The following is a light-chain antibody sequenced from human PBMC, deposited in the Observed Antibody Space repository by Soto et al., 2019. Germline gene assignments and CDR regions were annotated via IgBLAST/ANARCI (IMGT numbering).Light chain of an antibody. J-gene: IGKJ4*01. CDR2: DAS. Sequence: EIGLIQSPATLSLSPGERATLSCRASQSVGSYLAWYQHKPGQAPRLLIYDASNRATGIPARFSGSGSGTDFTLTISSLQSEDFAVYYCQQYNSWPLTFGGVTKVDI. CDR1: QSVGSY. CDR3: QQYNSWPLT. V-gene: IGKV3-11*01.